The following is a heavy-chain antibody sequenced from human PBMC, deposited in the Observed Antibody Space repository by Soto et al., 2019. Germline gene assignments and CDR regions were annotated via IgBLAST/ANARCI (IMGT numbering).Heavy chain of an antibody. CDR2: IVVGSGNT. V-gene: IGHV1-58*01. Sequence: GASVKVSCKASGFTFTSSAVQWVRQARGQRLEWIGWIVVGSGNTNYAQKFQERVTITRDMSTSTAYMELSSLRSEDTAVYYCAAGYGGWYGYYYYYGMDVWGQGTTVTVSS. D-gene: IGHD6-19*01. CDR1: GFTFTSSA. CDR3: AAGYGGWYGYYYYYGMDV. J-gene: IGHJ6*02.